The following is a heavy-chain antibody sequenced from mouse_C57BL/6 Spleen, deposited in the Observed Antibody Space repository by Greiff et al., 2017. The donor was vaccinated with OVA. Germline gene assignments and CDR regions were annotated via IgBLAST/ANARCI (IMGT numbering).Heavy chain of an antibody. V-gene: IGHV5-9*01. J-gene: IGHJ4*01. CDR3: AREGNYEGYYYAMDY. CDR1: GFTFSSYT. Sequence: EVQGVESGGGLVKPGGSLKLSCAASGFTFSSYTMSWVRQTPEKRLEWVATISGGGGNTYYPDSVKGRFTISRDNAKNTLYLQMSSLRSEDTALYYCAREGNYEGYYYAMDYWGQGTSVTVSS. CDR2: ISGGGGNT. D-gene: IGHD2-1*01.